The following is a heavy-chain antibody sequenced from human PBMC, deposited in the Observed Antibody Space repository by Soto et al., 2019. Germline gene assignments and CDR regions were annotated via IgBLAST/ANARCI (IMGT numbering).Heavy chain of an antibody. CDR2: ISAYNDNT. CDR3: ARAEDYYDSSTTYFDY. V-gene: IGHV1-18*01. CDR1: GYTFTSYG. Sequence: ASVKVSCKASGYTFTSYGISWVRQAPGQGLEWKGWISAYNDNTKYAQKNQGRVTMATDTSTSTAYMELRSLRSDDSSVYYCARAEDYYDSSTTYFDYWGQGTLVTVSS. J-gene: IGHJ4*02. D-gene: IGHD3-22*01.